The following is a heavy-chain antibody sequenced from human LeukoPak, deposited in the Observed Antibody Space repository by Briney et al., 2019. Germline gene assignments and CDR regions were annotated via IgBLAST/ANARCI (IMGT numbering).Heavy chain of an antibody. J-gene: IGHJ4*02. D-gene: IGHD1-26*01. V-gene: IGHV3-23*01. CDR2: ISGSGGST. CDR3: AKWQSGSYYSPFDY. CDR1: GFTFSNYG. Sequence: AGGSLRLSCAASGFTFSNYGMHWVRQAPGKGLEWVSAISGSGGSTYYADSVKGRFTISRDNSKNTLYLQMNSLRAEDTAVYYCAKWQSGSYYSPFDYWGQGTLVTVSS.